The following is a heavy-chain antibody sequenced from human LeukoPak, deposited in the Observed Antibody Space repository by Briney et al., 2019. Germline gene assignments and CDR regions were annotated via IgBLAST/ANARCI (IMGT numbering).Heavy chain of an antibody. CDR3: ARARLSAVVSNY. CDR1: GYTFTSYG. V-gene: IGHV1-18*01. D-gene: IGHD2-15*01. J-gene: IGHJ4*02. CDR2: ISAYNGNT. Sequence: ASVKVSCKASGYTFTSYGISWVRQAPGQWLEWMGWISAYNGNTNYAQKLQGRVTMTTDTSTSTAYMELRSLRSDDTAVYYCARARLSAVVSNYWGQGTLVTVSS.